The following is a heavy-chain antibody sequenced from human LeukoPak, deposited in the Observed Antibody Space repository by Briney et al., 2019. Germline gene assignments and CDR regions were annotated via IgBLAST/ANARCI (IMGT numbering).Heavy chain of an antibody. Sequence: SETLSLTCAVSGYSISSSNWWGWIRQPPGKGLEWIAYSHYSDHTNYNPSLKSRVTISVDTSKNQFSLMLSSVTAADTAVYYCARDRRREQLHAFDIWGQGTMVTVSS. CDR2: SHYSDHT. V-gene: IGHV4-28*03. CDR1: GYSISSSNW. CDR3: ARDRRREQLHAFDI. J-gene: IGHJ3*02. D-gene: IGHD1/OR15-1a*01.